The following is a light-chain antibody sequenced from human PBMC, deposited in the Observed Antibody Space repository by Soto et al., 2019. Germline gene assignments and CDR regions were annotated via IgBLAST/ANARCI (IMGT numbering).Light chain of an antibody. V-gene: IGKV3-11*01. CDR1: QIVTGDY. CDR3: QQRSNWPPKIT. CDR2: DAS. J-gene: IGKJ5*01. Sequence: EVVLTQSPGTLSLSPGEGATLSCRASQIVTGDYLAWYQQKPGQAPRLLMYDASTRATGIPDRFSGSGSGTDFTLIISSLEPEDFAVYYCQQRSNWPPKITFGQGTRLEIK.